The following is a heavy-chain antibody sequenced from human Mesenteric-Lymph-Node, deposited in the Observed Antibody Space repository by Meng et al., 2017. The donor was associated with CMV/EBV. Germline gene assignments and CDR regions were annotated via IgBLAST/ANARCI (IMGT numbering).Heavy chain of an antibody. CDR2: IYETGAT. J-gene: IGHJ5*02. CDR1: GDYY. CDR3: ARDHTTMVAPTGLGYIRFDP. V-gene: IGHV4-39*02. Sequence: GDYYWGWIRQPPGEGLEWIGSIYETGATYYNPSPNSRVTMSIDTSKDHFSLRLTSVTAADTAVYFCARDHTTMVAPTGLGYIRFDPWGQGTLVTVSS. D-gene: IGHD3-9*01.